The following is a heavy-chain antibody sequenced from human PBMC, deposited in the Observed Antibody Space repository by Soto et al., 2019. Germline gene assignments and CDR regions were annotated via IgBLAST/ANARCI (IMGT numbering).Heavy chain of an antibody. D-gene: IGHD1-1*01. CDR3: ARDPRDWNTGDNWFDP. CDR2: IYYSGST. V-gene: IGHV4-31*03. Sequence: PSETLSLTCTVSGGSISSGGYYWSWIRQHPGNGLEWIGYIYYSGSTYYNPSLKSRVTISVDTSKNQFSLKLSSVTAADTAVYYCARDPRDWNTGDNWFDPWGQGTLVTVSS. J-gene: IGHJ5*02. CDR1: GGSISSGGYY.